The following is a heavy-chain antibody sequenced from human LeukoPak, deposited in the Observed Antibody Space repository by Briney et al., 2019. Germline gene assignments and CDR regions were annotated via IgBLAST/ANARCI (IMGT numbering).Heavy chain of an antibody. Sequence: PSETLSLTCTVSGDSISSYYWTWIRQPPGKGLEWIGYISYSGSTNYNPSLKSRVTLSVDTSKNQFSLKLSSVTAADTAVYYCARDRGPAAAIFDYWGQGTLVTVSS. CDR1: GDSISSYY. CDR2: ISYSGST. D-gene: IGHD2-2*01. V-gene: IGHV4-59*12. J-gene: IGHJ4*02. CDR3: ARDRGPAAAIFDY.